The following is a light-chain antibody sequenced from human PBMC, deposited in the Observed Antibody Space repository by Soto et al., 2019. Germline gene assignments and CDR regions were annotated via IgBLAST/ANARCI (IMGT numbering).Light chain of an antibody. CDR1: QTVNIW. V-gene: IGKV1-5*03. CDR3: LQYNSLPYT. Sequence: DIQVPQSPSTLSAFVGDRVILTCRASQTVNIWLAWYQQRPRKAPKLLIYKTSRLESGVPSRFRGSGSGTEVPLTISSLETDDLGTYFCLQYNSLPYTFGQETKLEIK. CDR2: KTS. J-gene: IGKJ2*01.